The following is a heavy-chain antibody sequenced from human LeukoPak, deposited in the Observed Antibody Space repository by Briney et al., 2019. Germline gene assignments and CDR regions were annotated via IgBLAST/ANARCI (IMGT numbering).Heavy chain of an antibody. CDR1: GYTFTSYA. CDR2: INAGNGNT. Sequence: GASVEVSCKASGYTFTSYAMHWVRQAPGQRLEWMGWINAGNGNTKYSQKFQGRVTITRDTSASTAYMELSSLRSEDTAVYYCARDLGYSSSWYYFDYWGQGTLVTVSS. CDR3: ARDLGYSSSWYYFDY. V-gene: IGHV1-3*01. J-gene: IGHJ4*02. D-gene: IGHD6-13*01.